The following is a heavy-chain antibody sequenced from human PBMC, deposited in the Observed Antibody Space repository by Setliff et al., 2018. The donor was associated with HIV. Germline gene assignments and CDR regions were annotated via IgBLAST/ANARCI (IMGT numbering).Heavy chain of an antibody. D-gene: IGHD6-13*01. V-gene: IGHV1-18*01. CDR3: AREGVATVDEEWYYFDQ. J-gene: IGHJ4*02. CDR2: ISDYNGKT. CDR1: GYTFSNYR. Sequence: PSVKVSCKASGYTFSNYRINWVRQAPGLGLEWMGWISDYNGKTDFAQKFQDRVSMTTDTSTTTAYMELRRLTSEDTAVYYCAREGVATVDEEWYYFDQWGQGTPVTVSS.